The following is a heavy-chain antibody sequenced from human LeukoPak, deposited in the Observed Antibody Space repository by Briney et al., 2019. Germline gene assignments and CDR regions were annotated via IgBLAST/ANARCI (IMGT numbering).Heavy chain of an antibody. CDR3: ARGQTTVTSNFDY. CDR1: GFTFSSYS. V-gene: IGHV3-21*01. CDR2: ISSSSSYI. Sequence: GGSLRLSCAASGFTFSSYSMNWVRQAPGKGLEWVSSISSSSSYIYYADSVKGRFTISRDNAKNSLYLQMSSLRAEDTAVYYCARGQTTVTSNFDYWGQGTLVTVSS. D-gene: IGHD4-17*01. J-gene: IGHJ4*02.